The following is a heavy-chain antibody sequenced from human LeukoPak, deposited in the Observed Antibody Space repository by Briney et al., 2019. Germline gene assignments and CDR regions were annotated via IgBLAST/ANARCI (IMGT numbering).Heavy chain of an antibody. CDR2: IKQDGSEK. D-gene: IGHD3-22*01. CDR1: GFTFRNYV. J-gene: IGHJ4*02. CDR3: ARIPDSSGYYYPTYYFDY. Sequence: GGSLRLSCAASGFTFRNYVIHWVRQAPGKGLEWVANIKQDGSEKYYVDSVKGRFTISRDNAKNSLYLQMNSLRAEDTAVYYCARIPDSSGYYYPTYYFDYWGQGTLVTVSS. V-gene: IGHV3-7*01.